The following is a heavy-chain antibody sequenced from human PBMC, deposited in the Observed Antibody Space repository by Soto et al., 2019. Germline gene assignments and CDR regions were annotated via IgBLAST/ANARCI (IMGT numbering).Heavy chain of an antibody. V-gene: IGHV1-69*13. Sequence: QVQLVQSGAEVKKPGSSVKVSCKASGGTFSTYGMNWVRLAPGQGLEWMGGIIPKLGTTNYAQKFQGRVTITADESTNTAYMELNYLRSEDTAVYFCASELDPYYGGNSLSLDYWGQGTLVTVSS. CDR1: GGTFSTYG. D-gene: IGHD4-17*01. CDR2: IIPKLGTT. CDR3: ASELDPYYGGNSLSLDY. J-gene: IGHJ4*02.